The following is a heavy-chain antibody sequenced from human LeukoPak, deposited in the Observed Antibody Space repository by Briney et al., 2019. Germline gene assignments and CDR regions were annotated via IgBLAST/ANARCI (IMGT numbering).Heavy chain of an antibody. CDR1: GYTFTGYY. J-gene: IGHJ4*02. CDR2: INPNSGGT. Sequence: ASVKVSRKASGYTFTGYYMHWVRQAPGQGLEWMGWINPNSGGTNYAQKFQGWVTMTRDTSISTAYMELSRLRSDDTVVYYCARDRGDQLYDYWGQGTLVTVSS. CDR3: ARDRGDQLYDY. V-gene: IGHV1-2*04. D-gene: IGHD4-17*01.